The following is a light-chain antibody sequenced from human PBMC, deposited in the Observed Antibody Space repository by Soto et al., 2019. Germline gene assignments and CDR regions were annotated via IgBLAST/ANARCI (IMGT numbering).Light chain of an antibody. J-gene: IGKJ5*01. Sequence: DIQMTQSPSTLSASVGDRVTITCRASQSISSWLAWYQQIPGKAPKLLIYKASSLQSGVPSRFSGSGSETEFTLTITGLQPDDFATYYCHQYSRFPRTFGQGTRLEIK. CDR1: QSISSW. CDR2: KAS. V-gene: IGKV1-5*03. CDR3: HQYSRFPRT.